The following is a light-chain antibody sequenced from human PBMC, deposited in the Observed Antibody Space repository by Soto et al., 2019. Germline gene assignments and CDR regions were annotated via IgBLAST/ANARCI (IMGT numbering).Light chain of an antibody. J-gene: IGKJ1*01. CDR1: QSVSSY. V-gene: IGKV3-11*01. Sequence: EIVLTQSRATLSLSPGERATLCCRASQSVSSYLAWYQQKPGQAPRLLIYDASNRATGFPARFGGSGSGTDFTLTISSLEPEDFAVYYCQQRSNWPPTFGQGTKVDI. CDR3: QQRSNWPPT. CDR2: DAS.